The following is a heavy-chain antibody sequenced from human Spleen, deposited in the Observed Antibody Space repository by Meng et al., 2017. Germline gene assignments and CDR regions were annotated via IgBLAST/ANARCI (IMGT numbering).Heavy chain of an antibody. CDR3: ARDHSESSGYNFDS. D-gene: IGHD3-22*01. J-gene: IGHJ4*02. CDR2: IYHSGSV. V-gene: IGHV4-4*02. Sequence: QVQLQESGPGLVKPSGTLSLTCAVSGGSISSGNWWSWVRQPPGKGLEWIGEIYHSGSVNYNPSLKSRVTMSVDKSKNQFSLKLSSVTAADTAVYYCARDHSESSGYNFDSWGQGTLVTVSS. CDR1: GGSISSGNW.